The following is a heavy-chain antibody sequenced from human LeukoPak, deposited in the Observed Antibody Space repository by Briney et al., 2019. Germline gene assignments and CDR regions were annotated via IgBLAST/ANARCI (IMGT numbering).Heavy chain of an antibody. J-gene: IGHJ4*02. CDR1: GFTVSSNY. Sequence: PGGSLRLSCAASGFTVSSNYMSWVRQAPGKGLAWVPVIYSGGSTYYADSVKGRFTISRDNSKNTLYLQMNSLRAEDTAVYYCARDLRSDDYGGTHWGQGTLVTVSS. V-gene: IGHV3-53*05. CDR2: IYSGGST. D-gene: IGHD4-23*01. CDR3: ARDLRSDDYGGTH.